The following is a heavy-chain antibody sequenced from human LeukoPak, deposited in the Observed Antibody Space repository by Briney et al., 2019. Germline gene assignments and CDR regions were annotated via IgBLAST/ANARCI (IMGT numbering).Heavy chain of an antibody. V-gene: IGHV3-23*01. CDR1: GFTFSSYA. CDR3: AKDPWSSSSWHYAFDI. J-gene: IGHJ3*02. Sequence: GGSLRLSCAASGFTFSSYAMSWVRQAPGKGLEWVSAISGSGGSTYYADSVKGRFTISRDNSKNTLYMQMSSLRAEDTAIYYCAKDPWSSSSWHYAFDIWGQGTMVTVSS. D-gene: IGHD6-13*01. CDR2: ISGSGGST.